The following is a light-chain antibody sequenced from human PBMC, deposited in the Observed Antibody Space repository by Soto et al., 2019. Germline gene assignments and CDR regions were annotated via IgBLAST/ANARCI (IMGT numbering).Light chain of an antibody. Sequence: DIQVTQSPSSLSASVGDRVTITCRTSQTINTYLNWYQQQPGKAPKLLIFAASTLHSGVPSRFSGGGSGTDFTLTITSLQPEDFATYYCQQGSSAPFTFGPGTQLEV. V-gene: IGKV1-39*01. J-gene: IGKJ2*01. CDR2: AAS. CDR3: QQGSSAPFT. CDR1: QTINTY.